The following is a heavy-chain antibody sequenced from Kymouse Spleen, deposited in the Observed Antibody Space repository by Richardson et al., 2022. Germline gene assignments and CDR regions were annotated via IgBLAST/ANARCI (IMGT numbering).Heavy chain of an antibody. Sequence: QVQLQQWGAGLLKPSETLSLTCAVYGGSFSGYYWSWIRQPPGKGLEWIGEINHSGSTNYNPSLKSRVTISVDTSKNQFSLKLSSVTAADTAVYYCARRTVTTDYYGMDVWGQGTTVTVSS. V-gene: IGHV4-34*01. CDR2: INHSGST. CDR3: ARRTVTTDYYGMDV. D-gene: IGHD4-11,IGHD4-11*01. CDR1: GGSFSGYY. J-gene: IGHJ6*02.